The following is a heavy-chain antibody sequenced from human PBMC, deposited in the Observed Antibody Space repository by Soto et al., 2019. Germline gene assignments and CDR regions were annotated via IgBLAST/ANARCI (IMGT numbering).Heavy chain of an antibody. CDR1: GFTFSTNL. CDR2: INSDGTNA. V-gene: IGHV3-74*01. CDR3: AKAGAGVANFDY. Sequence: GGSLRLCCAASGFTFSTNLMHWVRQGPGKGLVWVSRINSDGTNAAYADSVQGRFTISRDNAKNTLYLQMNSLTGEDTAVYYCAKAGAGVANFDYWGQGTLVTVSS. D-gene: IGHD3-3*01. J-gene: IGHJ4*02.